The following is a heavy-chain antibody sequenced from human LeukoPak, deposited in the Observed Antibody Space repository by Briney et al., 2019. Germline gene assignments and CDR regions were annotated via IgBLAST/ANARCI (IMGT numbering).Heavy chain of an antibody. CDR1: GFTFDDYG. CDR3: SRSLGSSGYQDY. V-gene: IGHV3-20*04. J-gene: IGHJ4*02. D-gene: IGHD3-22*01. CDR2: INWNGGST. Sequence: GGSLRLSCAPSGFTFDDYGMGWVRQAPGKGMEWVSGINWNGGSTGYADSVKGRFTISRDNAKNTVYLQMNSLRAEDTAVYYCSRSLGSSGYQDYWGQGTLVTVSS.